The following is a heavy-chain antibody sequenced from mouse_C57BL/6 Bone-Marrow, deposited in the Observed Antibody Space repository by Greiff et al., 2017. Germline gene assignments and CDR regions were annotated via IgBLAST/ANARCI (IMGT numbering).Heavy chain of an antibody. CDR3: AREGAYSITWFAY. CDR1: GYTFTSYW. V-gene: IGHV1-64*01. D-gene: IGHD2-5*01. Sequence: QVQLQQPGAELVKPGASVKLSCKASGYTFTSYWMHWVKQRPGQGLEWIGMIHPNSGSTNYNEKFKSKATLTVDKSSSTAYMQLSSLTSEDSAVYYCAREGAYSITWFAYWGQGTLVTVSA. CDR2: IHPNSGST. J-gene: IGHJ3*01.